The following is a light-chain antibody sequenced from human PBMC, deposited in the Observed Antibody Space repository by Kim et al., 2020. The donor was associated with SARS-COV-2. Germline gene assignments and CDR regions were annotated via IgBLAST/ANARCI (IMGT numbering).Light chain of an antibody. CDR3: SSYTSTRSPYA. V-gene: IGLV2-14*03. Sequence: QSALTQPASVSGSPGQSITISCTGTSSDVGGYNYVSWYKQHPGKAPQLMIYDVSNRPSGVSNRFSGSKSGTTASLTISGLQAEDEADYYCSSYTSTRSPYAFGTGTKVTVL. CDR1: SSDVGGYNY. J-gene: IGLJ1*01. CDR2: DVS.